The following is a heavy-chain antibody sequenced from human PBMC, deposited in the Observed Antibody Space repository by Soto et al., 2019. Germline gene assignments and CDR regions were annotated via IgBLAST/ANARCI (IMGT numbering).Heavy chain of an antibody. Sequence: EVQLVESGGGLAQPGWSRRLSCAASGFNFDDHAMHWVRQTPGKGLEWVSGISWNSVTINYADSIKGRFTISRDNAKRTLYLQMNNLRPADTAMYFCVRSSGSPPRASWFDPWGQGTLVTVS. CDR3: VRSSGSPPRASWFDP. J-gene: IGHJ5*02. CDR1: GFNFDDHA. V-gene: IGHV3-9*01. D-gene: IGHD1-26*01. CDR2: ISWNSVTI.